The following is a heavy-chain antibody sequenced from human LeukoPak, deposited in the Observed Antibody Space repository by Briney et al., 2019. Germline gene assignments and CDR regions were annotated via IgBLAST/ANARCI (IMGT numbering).Heavy chain of an antibody. CDR3: ARTRGYYYDYSGYYDY. Sequence: GASVKVSCKASGYSFTNYAVHWVRQDPGQRLEWMGWINAGNGNTKYSQKFQGRVTITRDTSASTAYMELSSLRSEDTAVYYCARTRGYYYDYSGYYDYWGQGTLVTVSS. CDR1: GYSFTNYA. V-gene: IGHV1-3*01. CDR2: INAGNGNT. D-gene: IGHD3-22*01. J-gene: IGHJ4*02.